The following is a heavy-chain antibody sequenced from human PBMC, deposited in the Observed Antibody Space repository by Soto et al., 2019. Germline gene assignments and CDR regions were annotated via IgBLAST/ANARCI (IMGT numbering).Heavy chain of an antibody. D-gene: IGHD6-13*01. J-gene: IGHJ4*02. Sequence: EVQLVESGGGLVKPGGSLRLSCAASGFIFTGYNMNWVRQDPGKGLEWVSSISSGSSYIYYADSVKGRFTISRDNAKNSLYLQMNTLRAEDTALYYCARRRAAAGTLTFDYWGQGTRVTVSS. V-gene: IGHV3-21*01. CDR3: ARRRAAAGTLTFDY. CDR2: ISSGSSYI. CDR1: GFIFTGYN.